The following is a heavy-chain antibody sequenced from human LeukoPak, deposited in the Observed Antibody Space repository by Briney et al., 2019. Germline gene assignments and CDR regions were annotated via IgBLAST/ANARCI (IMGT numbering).Heavy chain of an antibody. CDR1: GFTFSSYG. D-gene: IGHD3-3*02. Sequence: PGGSLRLSCAASGFTFSSYGMHWVRQAPGKGLEWVAVIWYDGSNKYYADSVKGRFTISRDNSKNTLYLQMSSLRAGDTAVYYCARDSTGYWYFDLWGRGTLVSVSS. CDR2: IWYDGSNK. V-gene: IGHV3-30*19. CDR3: ARDSTGYWYFDL. J-gene: IGHJ2*01.